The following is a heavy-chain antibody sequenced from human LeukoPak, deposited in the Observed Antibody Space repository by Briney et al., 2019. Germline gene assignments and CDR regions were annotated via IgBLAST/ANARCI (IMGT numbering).Heavy chain of an antibody. J-gene: IGHJ4*02. CDR2: INHSGST. Sequence: SETLSLTCAVYGGSFSGYYWSWIRQPPGKGLEWIGEINHSGSTNYNPSLKSRVTISVDTSKNQSSLKLSSVTAADTAVYYCARVSENAPFDYWGQGTLVTVSS. V-gene: IGHV4-34*01. CDR3: ARVSENAPFDY. CDR1: GGSFSGYY.